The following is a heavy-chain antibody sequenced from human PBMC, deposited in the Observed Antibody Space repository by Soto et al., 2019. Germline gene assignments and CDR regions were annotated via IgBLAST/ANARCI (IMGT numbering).Heavy chain of an antibody. J-gene: IGHJ4*02. CDR3: ARDVGYHYDGSPSGQFDF. CDR1: GNSISTTNW. V-gene: IGHV4-4*02. Sequence: LSLTCVVSGNSISTTNWWSWVRQSPGKGLEWIGEIYHSGSTNYNPSLKSRVTISVDKSKNQFSLKLSSVTAADTAVYYCARDVGYHYDGSPSGQFDFWGQGTLVTVS. CDR2: IYHSGST. D-gene: IGHD3-22*01.